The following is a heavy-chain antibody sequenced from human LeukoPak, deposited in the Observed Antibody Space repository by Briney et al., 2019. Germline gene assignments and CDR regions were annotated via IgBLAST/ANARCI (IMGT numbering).Heavy chain of an antibody. CDR2: MNPNSGNT. Sequence: GASVKVCRKASGYTFTSYDINWVRQATGQGLEWMGWMNPNSGNTGYAQKFQGRVTITRDTSINTAYMVLSSLRSEDTAVYYCARAGKRYCSGGSCDYWFDPWGQGTLVTVSS. D-gene: IGHD2-15*01. CDR1: GYTFTSYD. V-gene: IGHV1-8*03. CDR3: ARAGKRYCSGGSCDYWFDP. J-gene: IGHJ5*02.